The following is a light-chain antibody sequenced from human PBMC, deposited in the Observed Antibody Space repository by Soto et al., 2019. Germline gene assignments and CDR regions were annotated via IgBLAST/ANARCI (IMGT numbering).Light chain of an antibody. V-gene: IGKV3-20*01. J-gene: IGKJ1*01. Sequence: IVLTHSPGTLSLSPGERATLSCRASQSVSRSYLAWYQQKPGQAPRLLIYGASSRATGIPDRFSGSGSGTDFTLTISRLEPEDFAVYYCQQYGSSPWKFGQGTKVDIK. CDR3: QQYGSSPWK. CDR1: QSVSRSY. CDR2: GAS.